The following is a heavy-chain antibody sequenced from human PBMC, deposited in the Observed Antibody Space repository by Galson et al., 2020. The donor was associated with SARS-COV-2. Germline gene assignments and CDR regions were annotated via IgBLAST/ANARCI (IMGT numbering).Heavy chain of an antibody. D-gene: IGHD2-15*01. V-gene: IGHV4-38-2*02. J-gene: IGHJ4*02. CDR2: IYHSGST. CDR3: ATYSVVVVAPTPLRADY. Sequence: SVTLSLTCTVSGYSISSGYFWGWIRQPPGKGLEWMGSIYHSGSTYYNPSLKSRVTISVDTSKNQFSLKLSSVTAADTAVYYCATYSVVVVAPTPLRADYCGQGTLVTVSS. CDR1: GYSISSGYF.